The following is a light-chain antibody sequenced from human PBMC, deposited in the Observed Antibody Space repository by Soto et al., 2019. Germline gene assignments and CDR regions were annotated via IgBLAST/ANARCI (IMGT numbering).Light chain of an antibody. CDR3: PQNSNSPRP. CDR2: DAS. CDR1: QSVTSSY. J-gene: IGKJ1*01. V-gene: IGKV3-20*01. Sequence: EIALTQSPGTLSLSPGEIATLSCRASQSVTSSYLAWYQQQPGQAPRLLIYDASTRATGIPDRFSGSGSGKHFTLTISRLEREDCAIYYGPQNSNSPRPFGKGTNLEI.